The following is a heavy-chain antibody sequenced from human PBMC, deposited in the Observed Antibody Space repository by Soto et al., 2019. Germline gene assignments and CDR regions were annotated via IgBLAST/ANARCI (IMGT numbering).Heavy chain of an antibody. Sequence: SETLSLTCDVYGGSFSGYVWTWIRQTPGKGLQWIGQINHSGSANYNPSLKSRVTISVDKSKNQFSLKLSSVTAADTAVYYCARVYSGSYSDSWGQGTLVTVSS. V-gene: IGHV4-34*01. CDR3: ARVYSGSYSDS. CDR1: GGSFSGYV. CDR2: INHSGSA. J-gene: IGHJ4*02. D-gene: IGHD1-26*01.